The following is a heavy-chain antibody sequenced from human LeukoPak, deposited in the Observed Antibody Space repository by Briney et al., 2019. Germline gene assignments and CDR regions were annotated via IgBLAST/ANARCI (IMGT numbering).Heavy chain of an antibody. CDR1: GYSISRGYY. D-gene: IGHD5-12*01. Sequence: SETLSLTCTVSGYSISRGYYWGWIRQPPGKGLEWIGSIYHSGSTYYNPSLKSRVTISVDTSKHQSSLKLSSVTAADTAVYYCARDGYSGNDGLWGQGSLVTVSS. CDR3: ARDGYSGNDGL. V-gene: IGHV4-38-2*02. CDR2: IYHSGST. J-gene: IGHJ4*02.